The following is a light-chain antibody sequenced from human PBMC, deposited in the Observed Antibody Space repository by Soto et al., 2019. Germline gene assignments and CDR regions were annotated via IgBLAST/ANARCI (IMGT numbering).Light chain of an antibody. V-gene: IGKV2-24*01. CDR3: MQAKEFPYT. CDR1: QSLVHSDGNTY. Sequence: DIVMTQTPLSSPVTLGQPASISCRSSQSLVHSDGNTYLTWFHQRPGQPPRLLIYHVSTRFSGVPARFSGRGAGTDFTLKISRVEGEDVGVYYCMQAKEFPYTFGQGTKLEIK. J-gene: IGKJ2*01. CDR2: HVS.